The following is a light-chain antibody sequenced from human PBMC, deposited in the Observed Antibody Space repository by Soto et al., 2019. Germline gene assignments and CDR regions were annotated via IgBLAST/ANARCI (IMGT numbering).Light chain of an antibody. CDR1: QSVSSSY. CDR2: GAS. V-gene: IGKV3-20*01. Sequence: EIVLTQSPGTLSLSPGERATLSCRGSQSVSSSYLAWYQQKPGQAPRLLIYGASSRATGIPDRFSGSGSGTDFTLTISRLEPEDFAVYYCQQYGSLGITFGQGTRLEIK. J-gene: IGKJ5*01. CDR3: QQYGSLGIT.